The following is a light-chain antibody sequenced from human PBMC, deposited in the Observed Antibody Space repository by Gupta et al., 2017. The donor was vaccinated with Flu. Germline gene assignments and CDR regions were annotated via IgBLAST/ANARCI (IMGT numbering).Light chain of an antibody. CDR1: SSNIGAGYD. CDR2: GNN. V-gene: IGLV1-40*01. Sequence: QSVLTQPPSVSGAPGPRVTIPCTGNSSNIGAGYDVNWYQHLPGTAPKLLIYGNNDRPSGVPDRFSGSKSSISASLAITGLQAEDEADFYCQSYDSSLTAYVFGPGTKVTVL. J-gene: IGLJ1*01. CDR3: QSYDSSLTAYV.